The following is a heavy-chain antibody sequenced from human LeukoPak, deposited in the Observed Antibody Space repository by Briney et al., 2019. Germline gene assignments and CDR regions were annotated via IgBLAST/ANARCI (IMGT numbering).Heavy chain of an antibody. V-gene: IGHV4-39*01. CDR2: IYFSGST. Sequence: SETLSLTCIVSGGSLSGTNSYWAWIRQPAGKGLVRIGSIYFSGSTFYKSSLESRLNISVDMSKNQFSLKVRYVTAADTTAYLGARQRADYYYYYMDVWGKGTTVTVSS. J-gene: IGHJ6*03. CDR1: GGSLSGTNSY. CDR3: ARQRADYYYYYMDV.